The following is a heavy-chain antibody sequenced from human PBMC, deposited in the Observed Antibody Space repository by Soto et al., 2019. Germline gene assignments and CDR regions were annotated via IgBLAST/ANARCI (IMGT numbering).Heavy chain of an antibody. CDR2: ISSSGSTI. D-gene: IGHD2-2*01. J-gene: IGHJ6*02. V-gene: IGHV3-48*03. CDR1: GFTFSSYE. Sequence: GGSLRLSCAASGFTFSSYEMNWVRQAPGKGLEWVSYISSSGSTIYYADSVKGRFTISRDNAKNSLYLQMNSLRAEDTAVYYCAGYCSSTSCYHYYYSGMDVWGQGTTVTVSS. CDR3: AGYCSSTSCYHYYYSGMDV.